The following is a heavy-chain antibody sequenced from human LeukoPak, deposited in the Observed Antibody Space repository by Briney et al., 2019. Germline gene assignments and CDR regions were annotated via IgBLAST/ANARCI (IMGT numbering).Heavy chain of an antibody. CDR3: ARAAYYYDSIGDYYFDY. D-gene: IGHD3-22*01. V-gene: IGHV3-53*01. CDR2: IYSGGST. CDR1: GFTFSSNY. J-gene: IGHJ4*02. Sequence: GGSLRLSCAASGFTFSSNYMSWVRQAPGKGLEWVSVIYSGGSTYYADSVKGRFTISRDNSKNTLYLQMNSLRAEDTAVYYCARAAYYYDSIGDYYFDYWGQGTLVTVSS.